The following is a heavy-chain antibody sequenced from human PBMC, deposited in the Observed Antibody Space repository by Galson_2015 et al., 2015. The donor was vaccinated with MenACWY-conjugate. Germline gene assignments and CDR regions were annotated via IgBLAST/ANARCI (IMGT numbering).Heavy chain of an antibody. D-gene: IGHD1-26*01. CDR2: IYSGGST. J-gene: IGHJ4*02. V-gene: IGHV3-53*01. Sequence: SLRLSCAASGFTVSSNGMSWVRQAPGKGLEWVSVIYSGGSTYYAEPVKGRFTITRDNTKNTLYLQMNSLRAEDTAVYYCARGIVESEGVDYWGQGTLVTVSS. CDR1: GFTVSSNG. CDR3: ARGIVESEGVDY.